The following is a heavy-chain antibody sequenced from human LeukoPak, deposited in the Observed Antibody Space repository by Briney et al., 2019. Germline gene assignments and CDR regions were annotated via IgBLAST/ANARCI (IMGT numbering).Heavy chain of an antibody. V-gene: IGHV3-7*01. CDR1: GFSLSNYW. J-gene: IGHJ4*02. Sequence: PGGSLRLSCAASGFSLSNYWMNWVRQAPGKGLEWVANIKQDGSEKNYVESVKGRFSISRDNAKNSLILQMNSLRDEDTAVYYCARRVWAPFDSWGQGTLVSVSS. CDR2: IKQDGSEK. CDR3: ARRVWAPFDS. D-gene: IGHD7-27*01.